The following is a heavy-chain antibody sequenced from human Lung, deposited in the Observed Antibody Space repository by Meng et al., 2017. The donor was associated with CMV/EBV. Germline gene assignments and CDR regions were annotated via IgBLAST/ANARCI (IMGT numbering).Heavy chain of an antibody. CDR3: ARSHSSGWPFDY. Sequence: SETXSLXXTVSGGSISSSSYYWGWIRQPPGKGLEWIGSIYYSGSTYYNPSLKSRVTISVDTSKNQFSLKLSSVTAADTAVYYCARSHSSGWPFDYWGQGTLVTVSS. CDR2: IYYSGST. J-gene: IGHJ4*02. D-gene: IGHD6-19*01. CDR1: GGSISSSSYY. V-gene: IGHV4-39*07.